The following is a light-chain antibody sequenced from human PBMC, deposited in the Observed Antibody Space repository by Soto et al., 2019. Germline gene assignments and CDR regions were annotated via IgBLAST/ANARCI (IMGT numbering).Light chain of an antibody. CDR1: SSNIGSNT. Sequence: QAVVTQPPSASGTPGQRVTISCSGSSSNIGSNTVNWYQQLPGTAPKLLIYSNNQRPSGVPDRFSGSKSGTSASLAISGLQSEDEADYYCASCDDSLNGPYVFGTGTKLTVL. V-gene: IGLV1-44*01. J-gene: IGLJ1*01. CDR3: ASCDDSLNGPYV. CDR2: SNN.